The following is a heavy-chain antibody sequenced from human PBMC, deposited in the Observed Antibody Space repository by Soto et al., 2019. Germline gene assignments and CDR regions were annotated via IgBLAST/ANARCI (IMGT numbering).Heavy chain of an antibody. CDR1: GGSISSGGYY. D-gene: IGHD6-6*01. J-gene: IGHJ4*02. CDR2: IYYSGST. CDR3: ATGSEYSSSGEFDY. V-gene: IGHV4-31*03. Sequence: TSETLSLTCTVSGGSISSGGYYWSWIRQHPGKGLEWIGYIYYSGSTYYNPSLKSRVTISVDTSKNQFSLKLSSVTAADTAVYYCATGSEYSSSGEFDYWGQGTLVTVSS.